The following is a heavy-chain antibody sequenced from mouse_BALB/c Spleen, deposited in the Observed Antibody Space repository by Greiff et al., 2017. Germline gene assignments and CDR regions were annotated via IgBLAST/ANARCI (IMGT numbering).Heavy chain of an antibody. J-gene: IGHJ1*01. CDR3: ARGPYDYDGYWYFDV. D-gene: IGHD2-4*01. Sequence: EVMLVESGPSLVKPSQTLSLTCSVTGDSITSGYWNWIRKFPGNKLEYMGYISYSGSTYYNPSLKSRISITRDTSKNQYYLQLNSVTTEDTATYYCARGPYDYDGYWYFDVWGAGTTVTVSS. V-gene: IGHV3-8*02. CDR1: GDSITSGY. CDR2: ISYSGST.